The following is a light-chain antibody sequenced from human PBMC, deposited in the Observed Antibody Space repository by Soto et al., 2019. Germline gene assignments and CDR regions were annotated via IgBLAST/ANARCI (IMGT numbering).Light chain of an antibody. V-gene: IGLV2-14*01. CDR2: EVN. CDR3: SSYTITSTLVI. CDR1: GNDVGAYKY. J-gene: IGLJ2*01. Sequence: QSVLTQPRSVSGSPGQSVTISCTGTGNDVGAYKYVSWYQQHPGKAPKLIIYEVNKRPSGVSDRFSGSKSGNTASLTISGLQAEDEADYYCSSYTITSTLVIFGGGTKLTVL.